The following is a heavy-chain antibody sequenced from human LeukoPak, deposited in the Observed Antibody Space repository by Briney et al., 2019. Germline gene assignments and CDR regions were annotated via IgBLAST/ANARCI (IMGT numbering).Heavy chain of an antibody. D-gene: IGHD3-10*01. J-gene: IGHJ3*02. CDR3: AKSPIGFGELRGDAFDI. CDR1: GGTFSSYA. Sequence: GASVKVSCKASGGTFSSYAISWVRQAPGQGLEWMGRIIPILGIANYAQKFQGRVTITADKSTSTAYMELSSLRSEDTAVYYCAKSPIGFGELRGDAFDIWGQGTMVTVSS. V-gene: IGHV1-69*04. CDR2: IIPILGIA.